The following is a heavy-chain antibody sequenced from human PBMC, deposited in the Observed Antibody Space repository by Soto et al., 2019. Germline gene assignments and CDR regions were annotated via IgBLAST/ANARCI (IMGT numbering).Heavy chain of an antibody. Sequence: SETLSLTCTVSGGSISSYYWSWIRQPPGKGLKWIGYIYYSGSTNYNPSLKSRVTISVDTSKNQFSLKLSSVTAADTAVYYCARLERIAVAGTGWFDPWGQGTLVTVSS. CDR3: ARLERIAVAGTGWFDP. D-gene: IGHD6-19*01. CDR1: GGSISSYY. CDR2: IYYSGST. J-gene: IGHJ5*02. V-gene: IGHV4-59*08.